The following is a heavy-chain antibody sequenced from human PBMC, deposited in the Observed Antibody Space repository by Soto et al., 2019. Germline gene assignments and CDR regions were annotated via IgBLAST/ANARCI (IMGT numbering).Heavy chain of an antibody. CDR2: ISHDGNSH. J-gene: IGHJ3*01. Sequence: QVHLVESGGGVVQPGRSLRLSCEGSGFSFSNYGIHWVRQAPGKGLEWVAVISHDGNSHHLADSVRGRFTISRDNSKNSAFLHLTSLRRDDSAVYHCVKAQERSAQYFAVVITAFDFWGQGPMVTVSS. CDR3: VKAQERSAQYFAVVITAFDF. D-gene: IGHD3-22*01. CDR1: GFSFSNYG. V-gene: IGHV3-30*18.